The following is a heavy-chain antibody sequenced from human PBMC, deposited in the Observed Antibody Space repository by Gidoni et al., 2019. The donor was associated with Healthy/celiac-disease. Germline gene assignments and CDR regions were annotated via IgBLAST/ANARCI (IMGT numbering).Heavy chain of an antibody. J-gene: IGHJ4*02. Sequence: EVQLVESGGGLVKPAGSLRLSCAASGFPFSNAWMGWFRQAPGKGLEWVGRIKSKTDGGKTDYAAPVKGRFTISRDDSKNTLYLQMNSLKTEDTAVYYCTTDAGEYGDGVDYWGQGTLVTVSS. CDR1: GFPFSNAW. D-gene: IGHD4-17*01. CDR2: IKSKTDGGKT. V-gene: IGHV3-15*01. CDR3: TTDAGEYGDGVDY.